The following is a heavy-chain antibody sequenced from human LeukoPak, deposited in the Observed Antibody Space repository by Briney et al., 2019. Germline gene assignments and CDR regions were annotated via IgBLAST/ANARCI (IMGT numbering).Heavy chain of an antibody. V-gene: IGHV1-69*04. CDR2: IIPIFGIA. CDR1: GGTFISYA. J-gene: IGHJ3*02. D-gene: IGHD2-2*03. Sequence: SVKVSCKASGGTFISYAISGVRQAPGQGLEWMGRIIPIFGIANYAQKFQSRVTITADKSTSTAYMELSSLRSEDTAVYYCARASGYCSSTSCHDAFDIWGQGTMVTVSS. CDR3: ARASGYCSSTSCHDAFDI.